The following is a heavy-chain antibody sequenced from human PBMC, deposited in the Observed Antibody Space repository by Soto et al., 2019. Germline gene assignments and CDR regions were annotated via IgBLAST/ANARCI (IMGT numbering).Heavy chain of an antibody. CDR1: GGTFSSYA. CDR3: ARDSQWLGGLLNWFDP. D-gene: IGHD3-22*01. V-gene: IGHV1-69*13. CDR2: IIPIFGTA. J-gene: IGHJ5*02. Sequence: GASVKVSCKASGGTFSSYAISWVRQAPGQGLEWMGGIIPIFGTANYAQKFQGRVTITADESTSTAYMELSSLRSEDTAVYYCARDSQWLGGLLNWFDPWGQGTLVTVSS.